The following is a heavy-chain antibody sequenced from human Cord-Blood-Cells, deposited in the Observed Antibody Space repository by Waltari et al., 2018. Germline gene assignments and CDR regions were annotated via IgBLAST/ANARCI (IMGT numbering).Heavy chain of an antibody. Sequence: EVQLVESGGGLVQPGRSLRLSCAASGFTFDDSAMHWVRQAPGKGLEWVSGISWNSGSIGYADSVKGRFTISRDNAKNSLYLQMNSLRAEDMALYYCAKGSSGSPHDAFDIWGQGTMVTVSS. D-gene: IGHD6-19*01. J-gene: IGHJ3*02. CDR2: ISWNSGSI. CDR1: GFTFDDSA. CDR3: AKGSSGSPHDAFDI. V-gene: IGHV3-9*03.